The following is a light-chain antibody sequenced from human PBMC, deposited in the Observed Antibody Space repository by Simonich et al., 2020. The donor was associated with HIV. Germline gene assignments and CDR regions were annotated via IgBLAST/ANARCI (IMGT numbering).Light chain of an antibody. CDR1: SSDVGGYKY. V-gene: IGLV2-8*01. J-gene: IGLJ2*01. CDR2: EVS. Sequence: QSALTQPPSASGSPGQSVTISCTGTSSDVGGYKYVSWYQQHPGKAPKLMIYEVSKRPSGVPDRVSGSKSGNTASLAVSGLQAEDEADYYCSSYAGSNNFVVFGGGTKLTVL. CDR3: SSYAGSNNFVV.